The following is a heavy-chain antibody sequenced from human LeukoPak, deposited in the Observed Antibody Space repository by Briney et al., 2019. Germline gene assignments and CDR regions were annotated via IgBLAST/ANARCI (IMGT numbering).Heavy chain of an antibody. CDR1: GFTFGDYA. V-gene: IGHV3-21*01. Sequence: GGSLRLSCTASGFTFGDYAMSWVRQAPGKGLEWVSSISSSSSYIYYADSVKGRFTISRDNAKNSLYLQMNSLRAEDTAVYYCARGGDSSSWSNDYWGQGTLVTVSS. CDR2: ISSSSSYI. J-gene: IGHJ4*02. CDR3: ARGGDSSSWSNDY. D-gene: IGHD6-13*01.